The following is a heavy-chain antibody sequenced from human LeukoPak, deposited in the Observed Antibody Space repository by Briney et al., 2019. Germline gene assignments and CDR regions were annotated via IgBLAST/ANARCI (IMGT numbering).Heavy chain of an antibody. CDR2: INPSGGGT. J-gene: IGHJ5*02. CDR3: ARDNSVEDTAWWFDP. CDR1: GYTFTSYY. Sequence: ASVKVSCKASGYTFTSYYMHWVRQAPGQGLEWMGIINPSGGGTSYAQKFQGRVTMTRDRSTSTDYMELSSLRSEDTAVYYCARDNSVEDTAWWFDPWGQGTLVTVSS. D-gene: IGHD4-23*01. V-gene: IGHV1-46*01.